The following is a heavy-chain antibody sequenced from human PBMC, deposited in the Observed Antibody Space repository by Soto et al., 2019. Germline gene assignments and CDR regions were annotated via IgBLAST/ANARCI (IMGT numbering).Heavy chain of an antibody. CDR2: IGNTGAT. D-gene: IGHD2-2*02. CDR3: AKDPKYCTSTSCYN. CDR1: GFTFSDYA. Sequence: EVQLLESGGGLVQPGGSLRLSCAASGFTFSDYAMSWVRQAPGKGLEWVSAIGNTGATYYADSVKGRFTISRDNSKNTLYLQMNSLRAEDTAIYYCAKDPKYCTSTSCYNWGQGALVTVSS. V-gene: IGHV3-23*01. J-gene: IGHJ4*02.